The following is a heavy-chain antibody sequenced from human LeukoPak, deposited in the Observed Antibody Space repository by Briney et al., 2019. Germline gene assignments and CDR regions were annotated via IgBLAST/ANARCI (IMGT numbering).Heavy chain of an antibody. J-gene: IGHJ5*02. CDR1: GFTFSSYW. CDR2: IKQDGSEK. CDR3: ARDQRAAFWSGYSKTWNWFDP. V-gene: IGHV3-7*01. Sequence: GGSLRLSCGASGFTFSSYWMSWVRQAPGKGLEWVANIKQDGSEKYYVDSVKGRFTISRDNAKNSLYLQMNSLRAEDTAVYYCARDQRAAFWSGYSKTWNWFDPWGQGTLVTVSS. D-gene: IGHD3-3*01.